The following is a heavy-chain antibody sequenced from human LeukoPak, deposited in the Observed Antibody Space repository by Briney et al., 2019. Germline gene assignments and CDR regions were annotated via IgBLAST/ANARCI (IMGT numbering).Heavy chain of an antibody. Sequence: SETLSLTCPVSACSISPYYWRWIRQPPGKGLEWLGYIYYSGNTDYNPSLKSRVAISVDTSKNQFSLKLSSVTAADTAVYYCARSTGSTMFIDYWGQGTLVTVSS. CDR2: IYYSGNT. CDR1: ACSISPYY. J-gene: IGHJ4*02. V-gene: IGHV4-59*01. D-gene: IGHD3-10*02. CDR3: ARSTGSTMFIDY.